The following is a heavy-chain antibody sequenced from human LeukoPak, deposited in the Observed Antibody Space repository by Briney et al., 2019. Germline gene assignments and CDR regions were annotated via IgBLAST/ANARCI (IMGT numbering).Heavy chain of an antibody. Sequence: PGGSLRLSCAASGFTFSSYAMSWVRQAPGKGLEWVSAISGSGGSTYYADSVKGRFTISRDNSKNTLYLQMNSLRAEDTAVYYCAKFLYTYYDFWSGPFDYWGQGTLVTVSS. J-gene: IGHJ4*02. CDR1: GFTFSSYA. CDR2: ISGSGGST. V-gene: IGHV3-23*01. D-gene: IGHD3-3*01. CDR3: AKFLYTYYDFWSGPFDY.